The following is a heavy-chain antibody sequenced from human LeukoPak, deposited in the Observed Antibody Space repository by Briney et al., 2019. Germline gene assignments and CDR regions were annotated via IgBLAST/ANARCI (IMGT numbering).Heavy chain of an antibody. J-gene: IGHJ5*02. D-gene: IGHD2-2*03. V-gene: IGHV3-74*01. CDR2: INSDGSST. CDR1: GFTFSSYW. Sequence: GGSLRLSCSASGFTFSSYWMHWVRQVPGKGLVWVSRINSDGSSTSYADSVKGRFTISRDNAKNTLYLQMNSLRAEDTAVYYCARDPGYGYVNGDNWFDPWGQGTLVTVSS. CDR3: ARDPGYGYVNGDNWFDP.